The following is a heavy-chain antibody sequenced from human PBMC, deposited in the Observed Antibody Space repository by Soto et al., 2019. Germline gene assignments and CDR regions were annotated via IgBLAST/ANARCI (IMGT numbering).Heavy chain of an antibody. CDR2: TWSNGKNE. CDR1: GFTFSSYG. Sequence: GGSLRLSCEASGFTFSSYGMLWVRQAPGKGLEWVALTWSNGKNEFYGESVKGRFTISRGNSKNTVYLEMNSLRADDTGVYYCARQLGVPYSGSAMDVWGQGTTLTVSS. J-gene: IGHJ6*02. CDR3: ARQLGVPYSGSAMDV. D-gene: IGHD2-21*01. V-gene: IGHV3-33*01.